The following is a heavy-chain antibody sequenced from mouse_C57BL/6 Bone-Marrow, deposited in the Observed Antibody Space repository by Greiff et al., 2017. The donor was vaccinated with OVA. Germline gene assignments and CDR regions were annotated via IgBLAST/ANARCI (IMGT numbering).Heavy chain of an antibody. V-gene: IGHV1-19*01. CDR3: AGDGFLYYFDY. Sequence: VHVKQSGPVLVKPGASVKMSCKASGYTFTDYYMNWVKQSHGKSLEWIGVINPYNGGTSYNQKFKGKATLTVDKSSSTAYMELNSLTSEDSAVYYCAGDGFLYYFDYWGQGTTLTVSS. J-gene: IGHJ2*01. CDR2: INPYNGGT. CDR1: GYTFTDYY. D-gene: IGHD2-3*01.